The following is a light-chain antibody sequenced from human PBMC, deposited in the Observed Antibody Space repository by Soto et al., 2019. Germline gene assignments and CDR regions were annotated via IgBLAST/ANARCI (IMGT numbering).Light chain of an antibody. CDR1: SSDVGGYNY. CDR3: CSYAGSYRDV. CDR2: DVS. J-gene: IGLJ1*01. V-gene: IGLV2-11*01. Sequence: QSALTQPRSVSGSPGQSVTISCTGTSSDVGGYNYVSWYQQHPGKAPKLMIYDVSKRPSGVPDRFSGSKSGNTASLTISGLQAEDEADYYCCSYAGSYRDVFGTGTKATVL.